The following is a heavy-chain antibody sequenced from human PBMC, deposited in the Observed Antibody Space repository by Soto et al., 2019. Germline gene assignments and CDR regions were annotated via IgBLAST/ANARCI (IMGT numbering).Heavy chain of an antibody. CDR3: ARDYRRDYDSSGRFDY. V-gene: IGHV1-18*01. CDR2: ISVNNGDT. Sequence: QVQLVQSGAEVRTPGASVKVSCKASGYTFSDYGISWVRQAPGQGLEWMGWISVNNGDTNYEQKLQDRVTMTTVTSTSTAYMELRSLISDDSAVYYCARDYRRDYDSSGRFDYWGQGTLVTVSS. CDR1: GYTFSDYG. D-gene: IGHD3-22*01. J-gene: IGHJ4*02.